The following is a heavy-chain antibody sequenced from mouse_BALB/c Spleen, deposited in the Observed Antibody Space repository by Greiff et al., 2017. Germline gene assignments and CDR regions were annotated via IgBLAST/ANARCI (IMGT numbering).Heavy chain of an antibody. J-gene: IGHJ2*01. Sequence: EVQVVESGGGLVQPGGSRKLSCAASGFTFSSFGMHWVRQAPEKGLEWVAYISSGSSTIYYADTVKGRFTISRDNPKNTLFLQMTSLRSEDTAMYYCARSLYGNYVGHYFDYWGQGTTLTVSS. D-gene: IGHD2-1*01. CDR2: ISSGSSTI. V-gene: IGHV5-17*02. CDR1: GFTFSSFG. CDR3: ARSLYGNYVGHYFDY.